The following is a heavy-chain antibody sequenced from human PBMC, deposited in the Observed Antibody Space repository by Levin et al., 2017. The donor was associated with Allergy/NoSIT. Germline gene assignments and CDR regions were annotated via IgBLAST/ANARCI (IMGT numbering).Heavy chain of an antibody. CDR2: IKRKGDGGTT. CDR1: GFTVSDAW. D-gene: IGHD6-19*01. V-gene: IGHV3-15*01. Sequence: GESLKISCAASGFTVSDAWMSWVRRAPGKGLEWVGRIKRKGDGGTTDFAVPVEDRFSISRHDSKNTLYLQMNRLQTEDTAVYYCTTVGITLAGLVFDYWGQGILVTVSS. J-gene: IGHJ4*02. CDR3: TTVGITLAGLVFDY.